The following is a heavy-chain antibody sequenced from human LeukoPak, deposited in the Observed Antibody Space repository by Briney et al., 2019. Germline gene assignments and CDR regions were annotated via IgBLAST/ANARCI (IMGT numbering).Heavy chain of an antibody. CDR1: GFTFSSYA. CDR3: ANLYDFWSGFPQDAFDI. J-gene: IGHJ3*02. V-gene: IGHV3-23*01. Sequence: PGGSLRPSCAASGFTFSSYAMSWVRQAPGKGLEWVSAISGSGGSTYYADSVKGRFTISRDNSKNTLYLQMNSLRAEDTAVYYCANLYDFWSGFPQDAFDIWGQGTMVTVSS. D-gene: IGHD3-3*01. CDR2: ISGSGGST.